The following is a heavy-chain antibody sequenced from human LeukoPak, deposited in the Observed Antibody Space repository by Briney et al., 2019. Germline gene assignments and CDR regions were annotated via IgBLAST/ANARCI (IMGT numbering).Heavy chain of an antibody. J-gene: IGHJ5*02. CDR3: ARPPVRAAVTNWFDP. CDR2: INPNSGGT. V-gene: IGHV1-2*02. CDR1: GYTLTGYY. Sequence: ASVKVSCKASGYTLTGYYMHWVRQAPGQRLEWMGWINPNSGGTNYAQKFQGRVTMTRDTSISTAYMELSRLRSDDTAVYYCARPPVRAAVTNWFDPWGQGTLVTVSS. D-gene: IGHD4-17*01.